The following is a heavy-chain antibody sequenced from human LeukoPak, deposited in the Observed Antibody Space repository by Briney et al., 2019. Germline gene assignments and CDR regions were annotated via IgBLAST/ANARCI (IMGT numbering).Heavy chain of an antibody. D-gene: IGHD3-3*01. Sequence: SETLSLTCTVSGGSISSGSYYWSWIRQPAGKGLEWIGRIYTSGSTNYNPSLKSRVTISVDTSKNQFSLKLSSVTAADTAVYYCATLTYYDFWSGFDYWGQGTLVTVSS. CDR2: IYTSGST. V-gene: IGHV4-61*02. CDR1: GGSISSGSYY. CDR3: ATLTYYDFWSGFDY. J-gene: IGHJ4*02.